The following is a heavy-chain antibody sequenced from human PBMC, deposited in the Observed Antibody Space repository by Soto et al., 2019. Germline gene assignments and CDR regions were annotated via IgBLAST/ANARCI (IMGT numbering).Heavy chain of an antibody. CDR3: ARERTPRTGFDY. CDR1: VGSITGYY. CDR2: SYYTGAT. Sequence: PSETLSLTCTVSVGSITGYYWSWIRQSPGKGLEWIGCSYYTGATNYNPSLKSRVTISVDTSKNQFPLTLSSATAADTAVYYCARERTPRTGFDYWGQGTLVTVSS. J-gene: IGHJ4*02. D-gene: IGHD7-27*01. V-gene: IGHV4-59*01.